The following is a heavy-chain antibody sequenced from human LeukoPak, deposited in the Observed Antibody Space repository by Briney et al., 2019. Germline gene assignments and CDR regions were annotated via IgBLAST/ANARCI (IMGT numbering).Heavy chain of an antibody. D-gene: IGHD3-3*01. CDR2: ISWDSGSV. CDR3: AKGRQRFLEWPHREDYMDV. V-gene: IGHV3-9*01. Sequence: GGSLRLSCAASGFTFDDYAMHWVRQAPGKGLEWVSGISWDSGSVDSADSVKGRFTISRDNSKNTLYLQMNSLRAEDTAVYYCAKGRQRFLEWPHREDYMDVWGKGTTVTVSS. J-gene: IGHJ6*03. CDR1: GFTFDDYA.